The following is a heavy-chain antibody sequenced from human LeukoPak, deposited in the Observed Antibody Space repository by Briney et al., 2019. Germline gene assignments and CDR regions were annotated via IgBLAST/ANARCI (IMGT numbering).Heavy chain of an antibody. CDR3: ARDGSSGPVDY. CDR1: GFTVSSNY. V-gene: IGHV3-66*01. Sequence: GGSLRLSCAASGFTVSSNYMSWVRQAPGKGLEWVSVIYSGGSTYYADSVKGRFTVSRDNSKNTLYLQMNSLRAEDTAVYYCARDGSSGPVDYWGQGTLVTVSS. D-gene: IGHD3-22*01. CDR2: IYSGGST. J-gene: IGHJ4*02.